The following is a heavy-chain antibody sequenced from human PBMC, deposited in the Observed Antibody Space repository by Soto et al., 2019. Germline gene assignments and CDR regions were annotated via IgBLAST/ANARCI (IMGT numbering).Heavy chain of an antibody. D-gene: IGHD6-19*01. J-gene: IGHJ5*02. CDR2: ISAYNGNT. CDR1: GYTFTSYG. V-gene: IGHV1-18*01. CDR3: ARDPWSSGWPGSGQQSDNWFDP. Sequence: ASVKVSCKASGYTFTSYGISWVRQAPGQGLEWMGWISAYNGNTNYAQKLQGRVTMTTDTSTSTAYMELRSLRSDDTAVYYCARDPWSSGWPGSGQQSDNWFDPWGQGTLVTVSS.